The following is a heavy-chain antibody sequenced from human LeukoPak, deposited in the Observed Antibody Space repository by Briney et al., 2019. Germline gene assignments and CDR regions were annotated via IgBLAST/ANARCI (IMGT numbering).Heavy chain of an antibody. Sequence: GGSLRLSCAASGFTVSSNYMSWVRQAPGKGLEWVSVIYSGGSTYYADSAKGRCTISRDNSKNTLYLKMNSLRAEDTAVYYCARGGIAAAGSDYWGQGTLVTVSS. D-gene: IGHD6-13*01. V-gene: IGHV3-53*01. CDR2: IYSGGST. J-gene: IGHJ4*02. CDR3: ARGGIAAAGSDY. CDR1: GFTVSSNY.